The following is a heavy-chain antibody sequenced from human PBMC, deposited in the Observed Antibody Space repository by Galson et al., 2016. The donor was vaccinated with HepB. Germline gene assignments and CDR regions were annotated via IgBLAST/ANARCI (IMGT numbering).Heavy chain of an antibody. CDR1: GFTFGDYT. CDR3: VRDGATWHFDF. V-gene: IGHV3-9*01. CDR2: ISWNSGSI. D-gene: IGHD1-26*01. Sequence: SLRLSCAASGFTFGDYTMHWVRQAPGKGLEWVSGISWNSGSIDYADSVKGRFTITRDNAKESLYLQMNSLTAEDTGLYYCVRDGATWHFDFWGRGTLVTVSS. J-gene: IGHJ2*01.